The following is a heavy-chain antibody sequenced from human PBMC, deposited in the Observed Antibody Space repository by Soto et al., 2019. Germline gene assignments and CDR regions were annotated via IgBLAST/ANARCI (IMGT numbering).Heavy chain of an antibody. J-gene: IGHJ6*02. CDR1: GFTFSSYA. Sequence: GGSLRLSCVASGFTFSSYAMTWVRQGPGQGLDWVSAISGSGASTYYADSVRGRFTISRDNSKNTLYLQMNSLRAEDTAVYYCAKEGGYYGSGARGYGMDVWGQGTTVTVSS. D-gene: IGHD3-10*01. CDR3: AKEGGYYGSGARGYGMDV. CDR2: ISGSGAST. V-gene: IGHV3-23*01.